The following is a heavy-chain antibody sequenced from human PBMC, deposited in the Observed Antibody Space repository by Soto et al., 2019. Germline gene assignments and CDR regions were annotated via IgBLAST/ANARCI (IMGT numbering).Heavy chain of an antibody. J-gene: IGHJ4*02. CDR1: GGSISSSSYY. Sequence: QLQLQESGPGLVKPSETLSLTCTVSGGSISSSSYYWGWIRQPPGKGLEWIGSIYYSGSTYYNPSLKSRVTISVDTSKNRFSLKLSSVTAADTAVYYCARSDAFWSGYSLGSFDYWGKGTLVTVSS. CDR2: IYYSGST. CDR3: ARSDAFWSGYSLGSFDY. D-gene: IGHD3-3*01. V-gene: IGHV4-39*01.